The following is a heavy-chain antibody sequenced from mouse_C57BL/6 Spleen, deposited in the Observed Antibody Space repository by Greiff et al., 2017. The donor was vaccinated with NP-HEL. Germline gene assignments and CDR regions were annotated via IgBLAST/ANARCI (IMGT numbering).Heavy chain of an antibody. CDR2: ISYSGST. V-gene: IGHV3-8*01. J-gene: IGHJ1*03. CDR3: ARYVGGLRRSWYFDV. CDR1: GYSITSDY. Sequence: VQLKQSGPGLAKPSQTLSLTCSVTGYSITSDYWNWIRKFPGNKLEYMGYISYSGSTYYNPSPNSRISITRDTSKNQYYLQLNSVTTEDTATYYGARYVGGLRRSWYFDVWGTGTTVTVSS. D-gene: IGHD2-4*01.